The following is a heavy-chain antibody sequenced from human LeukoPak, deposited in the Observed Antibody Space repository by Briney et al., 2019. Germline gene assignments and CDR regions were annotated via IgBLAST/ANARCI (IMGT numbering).Heavy chain of an antibody. Sequence: EGSLRLSCTASGFTLGSHDMHWVRQTTGEGLGWVAAIASGFQTFYAGSVKGRFTVSREDAKNSLYLQMNSLRAGDTAVYYCVREARGYHYTYFDYWGQGTLVTVSS. CDR1: GFTLGSHD. D-gene: IGHD5-18*01. J-gene: IGHJ4*02. CDR2: IASGFQT. V-gene: IGHV3-13*01. CDR3: VREARGYHYTYFDY.